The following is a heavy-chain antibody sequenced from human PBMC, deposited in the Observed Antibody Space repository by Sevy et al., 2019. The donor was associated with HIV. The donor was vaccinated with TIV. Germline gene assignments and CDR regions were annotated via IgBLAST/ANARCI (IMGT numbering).Heavy chain of an antibody. D-gene: IGHD1-26*01. CDR2: INGKGRST. J-gene: IGHJ4*02. Sequence: GGSLRLSCAASEFIFSDYAMNWVRQTPGKGLEWVSSINGKGRSTHYADSVEGRFTISRDNSKNTLYLQMNSLRAEDTAVYYCAGAGVGAKGFDYWGQGTLVTVSS. CDR3: AGAGVGAKGFDY. CDR1: EFIFSDYA. V-gene: IGHV3-23*01.